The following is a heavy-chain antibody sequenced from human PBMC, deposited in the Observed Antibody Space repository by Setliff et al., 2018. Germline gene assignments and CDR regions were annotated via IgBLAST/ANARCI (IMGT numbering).Heavy chain of an antibody. D-gene: IGHD3-10*01. CDR1: GGSISSGNYY. V-gene: IGHV4-39*01. Sequence: SETLSLTCRVSGGSISSGNYYWGLIRQPPGKGLEWVATIYYSGSTYSNPPLKSRLIISVDAPDNQFSVKLSSVTAADTAEYYCARHKSNGSGSYPSLYMDVWGKGIMVTVSS. CDR2: IYYSGST. J-gene: IGHJ6*03. CDR3: ARHKSNGSGSYPSLYMDV.